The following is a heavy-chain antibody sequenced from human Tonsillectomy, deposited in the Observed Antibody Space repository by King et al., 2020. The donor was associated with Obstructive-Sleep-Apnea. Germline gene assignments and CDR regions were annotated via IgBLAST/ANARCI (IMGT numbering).Heavy chain of an antibody. CDR1: GFTFDDYA. J-gene: IGHJ6*02. Sequence: VQLVESGGGLVQPGRSLRLSCAASGFTFDDYAMHWVRQAPGKGLEWVSGISWNSGNIGYADSVKGRFTISRDNAKNSLYLQMNSLRAEDTALYYCAKDLRGIFGYGSGLRHRRYYYGMDVWGQGTTVTVSS. V-gene: IGHV3-9*01. D-gene: IGHD3-10*01. CDR3: AKDLRGIFGYGSGLRHRRYYYGMDV. CDR2: ISWNSGNI.